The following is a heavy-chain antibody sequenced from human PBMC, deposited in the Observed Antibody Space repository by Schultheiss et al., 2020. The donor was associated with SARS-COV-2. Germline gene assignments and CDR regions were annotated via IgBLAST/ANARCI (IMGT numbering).Heavy chain of an antibody. V-gene: IGHV3-30*02. CDR3: AVDIVATIRYYYYGMDV. J-gene: IGHJ6*02. D-gene: IGHD5-12*01. Sequence: GGSLRLSCKASGYTFTGYYMHWVRQAPGKGLEWVAVIWYDGSNKYYADSVKGRFTISRDNSKNTLYLQMNSLRAEDTAVYYCAVDIVATIRYYYYGMDVWGQGTTVTVSS. CDR2: IWYDGSNK. CDR1: GYTFTGYY.